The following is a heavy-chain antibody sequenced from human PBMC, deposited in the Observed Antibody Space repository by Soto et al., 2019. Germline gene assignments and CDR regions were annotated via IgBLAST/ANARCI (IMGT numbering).Heavy chain of an antibody. CDR1: GFTFSRYA. V-gene: IGHV3-23*01. CDR3: AKDPARITMIVPPLY. J-gene: IGHJ4*02. Sequence: VGSLRLSCADSGFTFSRYAMSWVRQARRKGLEWVSAISGSGGSTYSAGSVKGRFTISRDNSKNTLYLQMNSLRAEDTAVYYCAKDPARITMIVPPLYWGQGTLVTVSS. CDR2: ISGSGGST. D-gene: IGHD3-22*01.